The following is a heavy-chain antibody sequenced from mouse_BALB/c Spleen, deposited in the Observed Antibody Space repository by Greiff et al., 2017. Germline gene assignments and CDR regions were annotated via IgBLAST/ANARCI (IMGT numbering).Heavy chain of an antibody. CDR3: ARSLYGNYEGFAY. CDR1: GFTFSSFG. Sequence: EVNLVESGGGLVQPGGSRKLSCAASGFTFSSFGMHWVRQAPEKGLEWVAYISSGSSTIYYADTVKGRFTISRDTPKNTLFLQMTSLRSEDTAMYYCARSLYGNYEGFAYWGQGTLVTVSA. V-gene: IGHV5-17*02. CDR2: ISSGSSTI. J-gene: IGHJ3*01. D-gene: IGHD2-1*01.